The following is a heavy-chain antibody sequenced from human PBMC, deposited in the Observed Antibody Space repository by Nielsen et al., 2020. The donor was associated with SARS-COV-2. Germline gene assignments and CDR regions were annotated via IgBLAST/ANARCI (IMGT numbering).Heavy chain of an antibody. CDR1: GYSFTSYW. V-gene: IGHV5-51*01. Sequence: GESLKISCKGSGYSFTSYWIGWVRQMPGKGLEWMGIIYPGDSDTRYSPSFQGQVTISADKSISTAYLQWSSLKASDTAMYYCARATYCRSTNCYVGFDPWGQGTLVTVSS. CDR2: IYPGDSDT. D-gene: IGHD2-2*01. J-gene: IGHJ5*02. CDR3: ARATYCRSTNCYVGFDP.